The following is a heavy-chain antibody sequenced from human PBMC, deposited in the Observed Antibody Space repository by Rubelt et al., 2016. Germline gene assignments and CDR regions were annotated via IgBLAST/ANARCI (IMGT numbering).Heavy chain of an antibody. J-gene: IGHJ4*02. CDR3: ARERDDYGDY. Sequence: QVQLVQSGAEVKKPGASVKVSCKASGYTFTSYGISWVRQAPGQGLEWMGWISAYNGNTNYAQKSQGIVTRTTDTPTSAAYRELRSLRYDDTAVYYWARERDDYGDYWGQGTLVTVSS. D-gene: IGHD5-24*01. CDR1: GYTFTSYG. CDR2: ISAYNGNT. V-gene: IGHV1-18*01.